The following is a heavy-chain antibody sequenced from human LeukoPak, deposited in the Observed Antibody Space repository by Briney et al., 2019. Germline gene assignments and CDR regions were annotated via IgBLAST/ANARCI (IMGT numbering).Heavy chain of an antibody. CDR1: GGSFSGYY. D-gene: IGHD4-17*01. CDR2: INHSGST. CDR3: ARGYGDYDY. Sequence: SESLSLTCAVYGGSFSGYYWSWIRQPPGKGLEWIGEINHSGSTNYNPSLKSRVTISVDTSKNQFSLKLSSVTAADTAVYYCARGYGDYDYWGQGTLVTVSS. J-gene: IGHJ4*02. V-gene: IGHV4-34*01.